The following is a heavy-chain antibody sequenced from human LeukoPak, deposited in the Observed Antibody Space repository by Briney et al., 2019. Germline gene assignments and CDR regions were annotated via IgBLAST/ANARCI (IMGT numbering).Heavy chain of an antibody. J-gene: IGHJ4*02. CDR2: ISHTEGT. V-gene: IGHV4-34*01. D-gene: IGHD2-21*01. Sequence: PSETLSLTCGVFGVSINDYYWSWIRQSPGKGLEWIGEISHTEGTRYNPSLESRVTMSVGTSENQLSLKLIFVTAADTAVYYCARIRCGHSGSVCYNHWGLGTLVSVSS. CDR1: GVSINDYY. CDR3: ARIRCGHSGSVCYNH.